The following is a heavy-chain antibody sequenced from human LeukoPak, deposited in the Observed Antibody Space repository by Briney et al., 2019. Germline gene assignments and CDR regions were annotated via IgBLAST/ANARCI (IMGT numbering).Heavy chain of an antibody. J-gene: IGHJ4*02. CDR3: AKPSISSSWLYYFDY. CDR2: ISYDGSNK. V-gene: IGHV3-30*18. CDR1: GFTFSSYG. D-gene: IGHD6-13*01. Sequence: GGSLRLSCAASGFTFSSYGMHWVRQAPGKGLEWVAVISYDGSNKYYADSVKGRFTISRDNSKNTLYLQMNSLRAEDTAVYYCAKPSISSSWLYYFDYWGQGTLATVSS.